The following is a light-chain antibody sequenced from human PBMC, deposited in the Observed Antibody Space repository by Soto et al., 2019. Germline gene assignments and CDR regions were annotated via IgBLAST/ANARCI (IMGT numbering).Light chain of an antibody. CDR1: QSLLHSNGYNY. CDR3: LQALQTPYT. Sequence: DIVMTQSPLSLPVTPGEPASISCRSSQSLLHSNGYNYLDWYLQKPGQSPQLLIYFGSNRASVVPDRFNGSGSGPDFTLKISRVEAEDVGVYYCLQALQTPYTFGQGTKLEIK. V-gene: IGKV2-28*01. CDR2: FGS. J-gene: IGKJ2*01.